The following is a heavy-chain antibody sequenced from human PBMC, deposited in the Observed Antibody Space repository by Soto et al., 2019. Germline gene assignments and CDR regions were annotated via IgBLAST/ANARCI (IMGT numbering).Heavy chain of an antibody. Sequence: GGSLRLSCEGSGFTFSDYYISWIRQAPGKGLEWISYISSSGSTIYYADSVKGRFTISRDNAKNSLFLQMNSLRAEDTAIYYCARDRGDYLDYWGQGALVTVS. CDR3: ARDRGDYLDY. V-gene: IGHV3-11*04. J-gene: IGHJ4*02. CDR1: GFTFSDYY. CDR2: ISSSGSTI. D-gene: IGHD4-17*01.